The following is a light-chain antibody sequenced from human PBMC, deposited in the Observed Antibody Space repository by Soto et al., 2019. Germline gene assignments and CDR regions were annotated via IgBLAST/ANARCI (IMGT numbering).Light chain of an antibody. CDR1: QGISSY. V-gene: IGKV1-9*01. Sequence: DIQLTQSPSFLSASVGDRVTITCRASQGISSYLAWYQQRPGKAPKLLIYTASTLQYGVPSRFSGSGSGTDFTLTISSLQPKDSATYYCQQLNGYPLTFGGGTKVEVK. J-gene: IGKJ4*01. CDR2: TAS. CDR3: QQLNGYPLT.